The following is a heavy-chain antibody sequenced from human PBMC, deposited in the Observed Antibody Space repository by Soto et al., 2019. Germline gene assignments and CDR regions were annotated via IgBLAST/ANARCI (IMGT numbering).Heavy chain of an antibody. CDR3: ARAGSPTYYDFWSGYYGSPHDAFDI. D-gene: IGHD3-3*01. V-gene: IGHV1-8*01. J-gene: IGHJ3*02. Sequence: ASVKVSCKASGYTFTIYYINWVRQATGQGLEWMGWMNPNSGNTGYAQKFQGRVTMTRNTSISTAYMELSSLRSEDTAVYYCARAGSPTYYDFWSGYYGSPHDAFDIWGQGTMVTVSS. CDR2: MNPNSGNT. CDR1: GYTFTIYY.